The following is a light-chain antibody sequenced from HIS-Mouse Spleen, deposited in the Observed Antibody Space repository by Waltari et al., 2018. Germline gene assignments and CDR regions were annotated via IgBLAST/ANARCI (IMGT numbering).Light chain of an antibody. Sequence: QSVLTQPPSASGTPGQRVTIPCSGSSSNLGSNSVYWYQQRPGTAPKLLIYRNNQRPSGVPDRFSGSKSGTSASLAISGLRSEDEADYYCAAWDDSLSGYVFGTGTKVTVL. CDR3: AAWDDSLSGYV. CDR1: SSNLGSNS. V-gene: IGLV1-47*01. CDR2: RNN. J-gene: IGLJ1*01.